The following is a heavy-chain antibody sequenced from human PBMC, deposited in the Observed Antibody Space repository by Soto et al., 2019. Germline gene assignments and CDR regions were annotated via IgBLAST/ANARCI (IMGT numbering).Heavy chain of an antibody. CDR1: GVTFSSYG. CDR2: NNSDGSRT. D-gene: IGHD6-19*01. Sequence: GGSLRLSCAASGVTFSSYGMDWVRQDPEKGLERVTRNNSDGSRTSYAVSVKGRFTISRDNSKNTLYLQMNSLRAEDTAVYYCAKGVPGIAVAGTGYFQHWGQGTLVTVSS. J-gene: IGHJ1*01. CDR3: AKGVPGIAVAGTGYFQH. V-gene: IGHV3-74*01.